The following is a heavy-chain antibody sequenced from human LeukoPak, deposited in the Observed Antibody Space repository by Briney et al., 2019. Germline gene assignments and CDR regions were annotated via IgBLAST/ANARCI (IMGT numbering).Heavy chain of an antibody. Sequence: PSETLSLTCAVYGGSFSGYYWSWIRQPPGKGLEWIGEINHSGSTNYNPSLKSRVTISVDTSKNQFSLKLSSVTAADTAASCRETYNRTAHVNLWGQGTLVTVSS. J-gene: IGHJ4*02. CDR3: ETYNRTAHVNL. D-gene: IGHD1-1*01. CDR1: GGSFSGYY. CDR2: INHSGST. V-gene: IGHV4-34*01.